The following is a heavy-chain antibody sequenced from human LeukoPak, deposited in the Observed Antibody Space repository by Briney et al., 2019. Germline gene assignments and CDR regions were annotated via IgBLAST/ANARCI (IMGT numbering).Heavy chain of an antibody. J-gene: IGHJ3*02. V-gene: IGHV4-4*07. D-gene: IGHD6-6*01. Sequence: SETLSLTCSVSGCSISGYYWSWIRQPAGKELEWIGRIFNSENTNYNPSLKSRITMSVDTSKNQFSLKLSSVTAADTAVYYCARGPVTARSNAFDIWGQGTMVTVSS. CDR2: IFNSENT. CDR3: ARGPVTARSNAFDI. CDR1: GCSISGYY.